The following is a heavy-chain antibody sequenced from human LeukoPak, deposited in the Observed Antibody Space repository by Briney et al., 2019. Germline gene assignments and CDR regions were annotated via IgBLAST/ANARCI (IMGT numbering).Heavy chain of an antibody. CDR3: ARDGYTYGMVFDY. CDR1: GFIFSTYS. V-gene: IGHV3-48*04. D-gene: IGHD5-18*01. CDR2: ISRSGSTT. Sequence: PGGSLRLSCAASGFIFSTYSMNWVRQAPGKGLEWVSYISRSGSTTSYADSVKGRFTISRDNAKNSLYLQMNSLRAEDTAVYYCARDGYTYGMVFDYWGQGTLVTVSS. J-gene: IGHJ4*02.